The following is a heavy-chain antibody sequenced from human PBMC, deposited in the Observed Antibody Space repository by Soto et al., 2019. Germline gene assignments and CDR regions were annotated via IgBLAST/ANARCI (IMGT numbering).Heavy chain of an antibody. CDR3: ARRASSSVTTPYGMDV. CDR1: GYSFSNYW. Sequence: PGESLKISCKGSGYSFSNYWIGWVRQMPGKGLEWMGIIYPGDSDTRYSPSFQGQVTISADKSVSTAYLQWSSLKASDTAMYYCARRASSSVTTPYGMDVWGQGTTVTVSS. J-gene: IGHJ6*02. V-gene: IGHV5-51*01. CDR2: IYPGDSDT. D-gene: IGHD6-6*01.